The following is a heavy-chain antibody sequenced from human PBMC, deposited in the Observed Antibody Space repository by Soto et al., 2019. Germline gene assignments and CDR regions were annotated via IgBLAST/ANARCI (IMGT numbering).Heavy chain of an antibody. D-gene: IGHD5-12*01. Sequence: EVQLVESGGGLVQPGRSLRLSCAASGFTFDDYAMHWVRQAPGKGLEWVSGISWNSGSIGYADSVKGRFTISRDNDKNALYLQMNSLRAEDTALYYCAKDSGYSGYGYLDYWGQGTLVTVSS. J-gene: IGHJ4*02. CDR1: GFTFDDYA. V-gene: IGHV3-9*01. CDR3: AKDSGYSGYGYLDY. CDR2: ISWNSGSI.